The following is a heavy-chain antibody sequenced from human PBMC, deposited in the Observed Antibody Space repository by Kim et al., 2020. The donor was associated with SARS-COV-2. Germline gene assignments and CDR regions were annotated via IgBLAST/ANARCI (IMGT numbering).Heavy chain of an antibody. CDR2: IYPGDSDT. J-gene: IGHJ4*02. V-gene: IGHV5-51*01. Sequence: GESLKIYCTGSGYSFSSYWIGWVRQMPGKGLEWMGIIYPGDSDTKYSPSFQGQVTISADKSISTAYLQWNSLKASDTAMYYCGIDYGGRGGYYFDYWGQGTLVTVSS. D-gene: IGHD4-17*01. CDR1: GYSFSSYW. CDR3: GIDYGGRGGYYFDY.